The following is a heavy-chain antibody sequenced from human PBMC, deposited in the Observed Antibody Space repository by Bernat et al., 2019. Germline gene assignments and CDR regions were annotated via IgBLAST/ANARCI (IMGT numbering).Heavy chain of an antibody. J-gene: IGHJ3*02. Sequence: QVQLVQSGAEVKKPGASVKVSCKASGYTFTSYGISWVRQAPGQGLEWMGWISAYNGNTNYAQKLQGRVTMSTDTSTSTAYMELRSLRSDDTAVYYCARPRGYIWGSYRLDAFDIWGQGTMVTVSS. CDR3: ARPRGYIWGSYRLDAFDI. V-gene: IGHV1-18*01. CDR1: GYTFTSYG. CDR2: ISAYNGNT. D-gene: IGHD3-16*02.